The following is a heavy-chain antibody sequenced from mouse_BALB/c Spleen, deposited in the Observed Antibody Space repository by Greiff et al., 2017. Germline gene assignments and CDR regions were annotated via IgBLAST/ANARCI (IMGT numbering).Heavy chain of an antibody. CDR1: GFDFSRYW. V-gene: IGHV4-1*02. CDR2: INPDSSTI. J-gene: IGHJ4*01. Sequence: EVQLVESGGGLVQPGGSLKLSCAASGFDFSRYWMSWVRQAPGKGLEWIGEINPDSSTINYTPSLKDKFIISRDNAKNTLYLQMSKVRSEDTALYYCARPRYYGSSSYAMDYWGQGTSVTVSS. CDR3: ARPRYYGSSSYAMDY. D-gene: IGHD1-1*01.